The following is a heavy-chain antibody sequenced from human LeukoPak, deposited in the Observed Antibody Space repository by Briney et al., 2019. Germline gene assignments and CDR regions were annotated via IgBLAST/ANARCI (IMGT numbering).Heavy chain of an antibody. J-gene: IGHJ4*02. V-gene: IGHV3-23*01. Sequence: GGSLRLSCAASGFTFTKYAMTWVRQAPGKGLEWVAATVGIGPDTYHADSVKGRFTISRDNSKNILYLQMNSLRVEDTAVYYCAKGRGFRVWDPWDNWGQGTLITVSS. CDR1: GFTFTKYA. CDR2: TVGIGPDT. D-gene: IGHD3-16*01. CDR3: AKGRGFRVWDPWDN.